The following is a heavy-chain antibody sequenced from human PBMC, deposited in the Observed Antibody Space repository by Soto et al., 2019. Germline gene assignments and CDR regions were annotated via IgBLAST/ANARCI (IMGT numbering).Heavy chain of an antibody. V-gene: IGHV3-7*03. CDR2: IKQDGSEK. D-gene: IGHD3-22*01. CDR3: ARDRGVELHYYDSSGYPEYYFDY. Sequence: GGSLRLSCAASGFTFSSYWMSWVRQAPGKGLEWVANIKQDGSEKYYVDSVKGRFTISRDNAKNSLYLQMNSLRAEDTAVYYCARDRGVELHYYDSSGYPEYYFDYWGQGTLVTV. CDR1: GFTFSSYW. J-gene: IGHJ4*02.